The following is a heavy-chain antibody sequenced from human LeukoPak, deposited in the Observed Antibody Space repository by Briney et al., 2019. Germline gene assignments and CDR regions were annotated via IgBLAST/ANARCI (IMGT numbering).Heavy chain of an antibody. J-gene: IGHJ6*03. V-gene: IGHV3-74*03. Sequence: GGSLRLSCAASGFTFSGTWMHWVRQPPGKGLVWVARITSDGISTTYAESVKGRFTISRDNAKNSLYLQMNSLRAEDTAVYYCAKTAASMDVWGKGITVTVSS. CDR3: AKTAASMDV. D-gene: IGHD2-15*01. CDR1: GFTFSGTW. CDR2: ITSDGIST.